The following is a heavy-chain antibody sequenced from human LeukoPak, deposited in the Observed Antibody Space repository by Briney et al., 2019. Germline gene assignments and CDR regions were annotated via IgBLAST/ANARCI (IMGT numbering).Heavy chain of an antibody. D-gene: IGHD4-17*01. CDR2: IRYDGSNK. J-gene: IGHJ6*03. V-gene: IGHV3-30*02. CDR1: GFTFSSYA. CDR3: AKDQLTVTRGNYYYYYMDV. Sequence: GGSLRLSCAASGFTFSSYAMHWVRQAPGKGLEWVAFIRYDGSNKYYADSVKGRFTISRDNSKNTLYLQMNSLRAEDTAVYYCAKDQLTVTRGNYYYYYMDVWGKGTTVTISS.